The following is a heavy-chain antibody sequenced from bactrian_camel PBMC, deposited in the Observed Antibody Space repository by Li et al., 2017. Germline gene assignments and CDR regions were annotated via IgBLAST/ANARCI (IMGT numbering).Heavy chain of an antibody. CDR1: GIMGSRYC. CDR2: VDSSGNA. J-gene: IGHJ4*01. Sequence: VQLVESGGGSVPVGGSLRLSCEVSGIMGSRYCMGWFRQAPGKEREGVATVDSSGNANYAESVKGRFTIIMNNAQNTVWLRMNSLLPEDTAVYCCAAVGPIRGVCRYTMTPFAKLRGQGTQVTVS. D-gene: IGHD3*01. CDR3: AAVGPIRGVCRYTMTPFAKL. V-gene: IGHV3S53*01.